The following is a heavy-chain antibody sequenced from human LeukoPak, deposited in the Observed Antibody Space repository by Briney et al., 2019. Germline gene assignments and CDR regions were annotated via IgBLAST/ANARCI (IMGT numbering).Heavy chain of an antibody. D-gene: IGHD2-2*02. V-gene: IGHV3-48*01. CDR2: ISDNSNTI. Sequence: GGSLRLSCAASGFTFSSYNMNWVRQAPGKRLEWVSYISDNSNTIYYADSVKGRFTISRDDAKNSLYLQMNSLRAGDTALYYCAREGIGGAPIPYYYYMDVWGKGTTVTVSS. CDR1: GFTFSSYN. J-gene: IGHJ6*03. CDR3: AREGIGGAPIPYYYYMDV.